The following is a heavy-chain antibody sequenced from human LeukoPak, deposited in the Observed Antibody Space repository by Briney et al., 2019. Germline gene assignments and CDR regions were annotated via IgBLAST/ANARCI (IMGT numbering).Heavy chain of an antibody. V-gene: IGHV4-61*02. CDR3: AREGVLLWFGESINWFDP. Sequence: SETLSLTCTVSGGSISSGSYYRSWIRQPAGKGLEWIGRIYTSGSTNYNPSLKSRVTISVDTSKNQFSLKLSSVTAADTAVYYCAREGVLLWFGESINWFDPWGQGTLVTVSS. CDR2: IYTSGST. CDR1: GGSISSGSYY. D-gene: IGHD3-10*01. J-gene: IGHJ5*02.